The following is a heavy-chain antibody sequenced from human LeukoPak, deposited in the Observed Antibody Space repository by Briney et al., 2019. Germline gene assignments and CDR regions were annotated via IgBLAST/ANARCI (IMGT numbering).Heavy chain of an antibody. D-gene: IGHD6-13*01. J-gene: IGHJ4*02. CDR3: TTDAGYSSRWYNY. V-gene: IGHV3-15*01. CDR1: RFTFSNAY. Sequence: GGSLRLSCAASRFTFSNAYMCWVRQAPGRGLEWVGRIKSKIHGGTTDYAAPVKGRFTISRDDSRNTLYLQMNSLKVEDTAVYYCTTDAGYSSRWYNYWGQGTLVTVSS. CDR2: IKSKIHGGTT.